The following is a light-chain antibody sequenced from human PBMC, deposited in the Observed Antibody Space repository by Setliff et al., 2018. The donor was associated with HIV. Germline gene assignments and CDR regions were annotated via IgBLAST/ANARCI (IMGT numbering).Light chain of an antibody. Sequence: QSALTQPPSVSGAPGQRVTISCTGSSYNIGTGYDVHWYQQLPGTAPKLLIHDNNNRPSGVPDRFSGSKSGTSASLAITGLQAEDEADYYCQSYDSSLSGFVFGSGTKVTVL. CDR3: QSYDSSLSGFV. V-gene: IGLV1-40*01. CDR1: SYNIGTGYD. J-gene: IGLJ1*01. CDR2: DNN.